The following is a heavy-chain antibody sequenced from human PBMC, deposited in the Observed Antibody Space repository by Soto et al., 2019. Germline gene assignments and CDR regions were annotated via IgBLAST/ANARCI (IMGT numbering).Heavy chain of an antibody. Sequence: GGSLRLSCAASGFTFSAYYMSWIRQAPGKGLEWVSYISSRSSTIFYADSVKGRFTISRDSVKNSLYLQMNSLRAEDTAVYYYACGANGALFVYWGQGILVIVSS. D-gene: IGHD2-8*01. CDR1: GFTFSAYY. J-gene: IGHJ4*02. CDR3: ACGANGALFVY. V-gene: IGHV3-11*01. CDR2: ISSRSSTI.